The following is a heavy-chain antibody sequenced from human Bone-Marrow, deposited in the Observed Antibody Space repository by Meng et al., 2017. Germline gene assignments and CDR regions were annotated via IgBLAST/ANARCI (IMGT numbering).Heavy chain of an antibody. Sequence: QGQLGQSGAEVKKPGSSVKVSCKASGGTFGSYAISWVRQAPGQGLEWMGGIIPIFGTANYAQKFQGRVTITTDESTSTAYMELSSLRSEDTAVYYCASGLSGSYQNWFDPWGQGTLVTVSS. CDR3: ASGLSGSYQNWFDP. J-gene: IGHJ5*02. D-gene: IGHD1-26*01. CDR1: GGTFGSYA. CDR2: IIPIFGTA. V-gene: IGHV1-69*05.